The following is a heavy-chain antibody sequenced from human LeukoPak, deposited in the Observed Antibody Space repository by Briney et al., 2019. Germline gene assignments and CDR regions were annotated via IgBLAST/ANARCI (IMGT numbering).Heavy chain of an antibody. Sequence: SETLSLTCTVSGGSISSYYWSWIRQPPGKGLEWIGYIYYSGSTNYNPSLKSRVTISVDTSKNQFSLKLSSVTAADTAVYYCAGHQQREYSSSFDYWGQGTLVTVSS. D-gene: IGHD6-6*01. J-gene: IGHJ4*02. CDR1: GGSISSYY. CDR3: AGHQQREYSSSFDY. V-gene: IGHV4-59*08. CDR2: IYYSGST.